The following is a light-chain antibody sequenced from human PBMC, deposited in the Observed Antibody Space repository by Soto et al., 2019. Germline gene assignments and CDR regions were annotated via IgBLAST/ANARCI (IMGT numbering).Light chain of an antibody. J-gene: IGLJ1*01. V-gene: IGLV2-14*01. CDR1: XSXFGGYNY. CDR3: SSYTSSSIPYV. Sequence: QSVLTQPASVSGSPGQSXXXXXXXXXSXFGGYNYVSWYQQHPGKAPKLMIYDVSNRPSGVSNRFSGSKSGNTASLTISGLQAEDEADYYCSSYTSSSIPYVFGTGTKVT. CDR2: DVS.